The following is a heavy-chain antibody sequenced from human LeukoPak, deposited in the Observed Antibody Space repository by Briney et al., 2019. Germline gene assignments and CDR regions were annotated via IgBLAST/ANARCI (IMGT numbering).Heavy chain of an antibody. CDR2: NYPTGDT. D-gene: IGHD3-16*01. Sequence: SETLSLTCSVSGVSVTNYYWSWVRQPAVKRLEWIGRNYPTGDTIYNPSLKSRVTMSVDMSKNHLSLKLTSVTAADAAVYYCARDLTARGSFDYWGQGILVSVSS. CDR3: ARDLTARGSFDY. CDR1: GVSVTNYY. J-gene: IGHJ4*02. V-gene: IGHV4-4*07.